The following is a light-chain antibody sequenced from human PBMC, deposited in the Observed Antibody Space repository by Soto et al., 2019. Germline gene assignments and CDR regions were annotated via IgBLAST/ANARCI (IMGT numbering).Light chain of an antibody. Sequence: EIVLTQSPGTLSLSPGERATLSCRASQSVGSSLSWYQQKPGQAPRLLFYGASNRATAIPDRFSGSGFGTDFTLTITRLEPEDFAVYYCQRYGSAPPHTFGQGTRLEIK. CDR3: QRYGSAPPHT. V-gene: IGKV3-20*01. J-gene: IGKJ2*01. CDR2: GAS. CDR1: QSVGSS.